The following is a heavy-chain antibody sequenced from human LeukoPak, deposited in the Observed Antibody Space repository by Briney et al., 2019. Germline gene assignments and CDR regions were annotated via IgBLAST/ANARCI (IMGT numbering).Heavy chain of an antibody. CDR3: ARSRSGSYSA. J-gene: IGHJ4*02. Sequence: ASVKVSCRASGYTFTGYYMHWVRPAPGQGLEWMGWINPNSGGTNYAQKFQGRVTMTRDTSISTAYMELSRLRSDDTAVYYCARSRSGSYSAWGQGSLVTVSS. CDR2: INPNSGGT. CDR1: GYTFTGYY. V-gene: IGHV1-2*02. D-gene: IGHD1-26*01.